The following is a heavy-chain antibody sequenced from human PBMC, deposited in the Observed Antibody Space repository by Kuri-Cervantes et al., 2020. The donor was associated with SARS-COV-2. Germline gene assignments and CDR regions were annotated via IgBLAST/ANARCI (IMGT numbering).Heavy chain of an antibody. CDR3: AKDWGYCSSTSCYDNWFDP. CDR2: ISYDGSNK. V-gene: IGHV3-30*18. D-gene: IGHD2-2*01. Sequence: LSLTCAASGFTFSSYGMHWVRQAPGKGLEWVAVISYDGSNKYYADSVKGRFTISRDNSKNTLYLQMNSLRAEDTAVYYCAKDWGYCSSTSCYDNWFDPWGQGTLVTVSS. CDR1: GFTFSSYG. J-gene: IGHJ5*02.